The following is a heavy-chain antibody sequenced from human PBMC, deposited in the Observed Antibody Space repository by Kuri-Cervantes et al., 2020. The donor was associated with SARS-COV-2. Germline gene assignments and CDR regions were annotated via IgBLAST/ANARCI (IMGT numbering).Heavy chain of an antibody. CDR1: GFTFSSYS. CDR2: TSSSSSYI. CDR3: ARDPDWGVATRTYDY. V-gene: IGHV3-21*01. D-gene: IGHD5-12*01. J-gene: IGHJ4*02. Sequence: GESLKISCAASGFTFSSYSMNWVRQAPGKGLEWVSSTSSSSSYIYYADSVKGRFTISRDNAKNSLYLQMNSLRAEDTAVYYCARDPDWGVATRTYDYWGQGTLVTVSS.